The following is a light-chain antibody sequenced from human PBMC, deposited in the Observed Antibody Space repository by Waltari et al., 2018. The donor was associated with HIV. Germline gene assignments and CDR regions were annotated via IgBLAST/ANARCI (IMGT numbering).Light chain of an antibody. CDR2: DVN. V-gene: IGLV2-14*03. CDR1: SGYIGNYKS. J-gene: IGLJ1*01. Sequence: QSALTQPASVPGSPAQSTAISCTGTSGYIGNYKSASWYQQHTGKVPKLIIYDVNVRPSGVSDRFSGSKSGNTATLTISGLHSDDEADYYCCSYTVNSTGVFGAGTKITV. CDR3: CSYTVNSTGV.